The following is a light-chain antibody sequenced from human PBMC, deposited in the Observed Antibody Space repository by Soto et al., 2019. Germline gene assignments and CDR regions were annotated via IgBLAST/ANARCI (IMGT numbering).Light chain of an antibody. J-gene: IGLJ1*01. CDR2: DDN. Sequence: QSVLKQPPSVPAAPGQKVTISCSGSSANIGGNSVSWYQQLPGTAPKLLIYDDNKRPSGIPDRFSGSKSGTSATLGITGFQTGDEADYYCGSWDSSLSAYVFGTGTKVTVL. V-gene: IGLV1-51*01. CDR3: GSWDSSLSAYV. CDR1: SANIGGNS.